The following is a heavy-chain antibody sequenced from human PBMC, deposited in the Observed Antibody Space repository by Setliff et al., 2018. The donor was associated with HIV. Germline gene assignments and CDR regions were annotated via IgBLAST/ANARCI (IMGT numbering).Heavy chain of an antibody. CDR2: MYYTESP. Sequence: SETLSLTCRVSGGYVSDSSYYWGWIRQAPGKGLEWIGSMYYTESPYYNPSFINRVTISMDTSKNQFSLSLRSVTAADSAVYYCARQGFVPLGVHQFDSWGQGTLVTVSS. CDR3: ARQGFVPLGVHQFDS. V-gene: IGHV4-39*01. D-gene: IGHD3-16*01. CDR1: GGYVSDSSYY. J-gene: IGHJ4*02.